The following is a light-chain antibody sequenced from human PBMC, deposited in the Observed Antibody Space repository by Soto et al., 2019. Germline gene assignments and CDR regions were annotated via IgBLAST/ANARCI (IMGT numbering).Light chain of an antibody. CDR2: AAS. Sequence: DIQMTQSPSSLSASVEDRVIITCRASQSISNHLNWYQQKPGKAPKLLIFAASSLQSGVPSRFSGSRSGPDFTLTISSLQPEDFATYYCQQYESLPLTFGQGTRLEIK. J-gene: IGKJ5*01. V-gene: IGKV1-39*01. CDR1: QSISNH. CDR3: QQYESLPLT.